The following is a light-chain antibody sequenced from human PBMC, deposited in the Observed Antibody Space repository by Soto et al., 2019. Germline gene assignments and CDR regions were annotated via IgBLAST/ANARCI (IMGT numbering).Light chain of an antibody. V-gene: IGLV2-14*01. CDR1: SSDVGGYNY. Sequence: QSALTQPASVSGSPGQSITISCTGTSSDVGGYNYVPWYQQHPGKAPKLMIYEVTNRPSGVSNRFSGSKSGNTASLTISGLRAEDEADYYCSSFTSTSTQVFGGGTKLTVL. CDR2: EVT. J-gene: IGLJ2*01. CDR3: SSFTSTSTQV.